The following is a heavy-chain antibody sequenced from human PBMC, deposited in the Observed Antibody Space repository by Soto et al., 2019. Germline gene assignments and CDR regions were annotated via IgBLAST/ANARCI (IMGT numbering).Heavy chain of an antibody. Sequence: EVKLEESGGGLVQTGGSLRLSCAVSGFTFSAYWMRWVRQSPGRGLEGVANIKDDGSQTYYVDSVRGRFTISRDNGQNSLYLHMHSLRAEDTAVYYCATAVRGSAWSYWGQGTLVSVSS. CDR1: GFTFSAYW. J-gene: IGHJ4*02. D-gene: IGHD6-19*01. CDR2: IKDDGSQT. V-gene: IGHV3-7*01. CDR3: ATAVRGSAWSY.